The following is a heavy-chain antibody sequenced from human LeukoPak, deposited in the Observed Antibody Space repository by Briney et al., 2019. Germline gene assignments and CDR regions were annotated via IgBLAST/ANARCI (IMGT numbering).Heavy chain of an antibody. CDR3: ARDRNVWISSGWYYFDY. CDR1: GYTFTSYG. J-gene: IGHJ4*02. D-gene: IGHD6-19*01. Sequence: GASVKVSCKASGYTFTSYGISWVRQAPGQGLEWMGWISAYNGNTNYAQKLQGRVTMTTDTSTSTAYMELRSLRSDDTAVYYCARDRNVWISSGWYYFDYWGQGTLVTVSS. V-gene: IGHV1-18*01. CDR2: ISAYNGNT.